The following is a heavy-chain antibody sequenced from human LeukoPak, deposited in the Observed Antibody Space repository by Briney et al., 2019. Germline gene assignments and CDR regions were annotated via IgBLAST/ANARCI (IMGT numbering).Heavy chain of an antibody. Sequence: PGGTLRLTCVASRFIFSSFAMSWVRQAPGKGLERVSAISGSGGSTYYADSVKGRFTISRDNSKNTLYLQMNSLRAEDTAVYYCAKGPYSSSWLIIGYWGQGTLVTVSS. CDR3: AKGPYSSSWLIIGY. D-gene: IGHD6-13*01. V-gene: IGHV3-23*01. CDR1: RFIFSSFA. J-gene: IGHJ4*02. CDR2: ISGSGGST.